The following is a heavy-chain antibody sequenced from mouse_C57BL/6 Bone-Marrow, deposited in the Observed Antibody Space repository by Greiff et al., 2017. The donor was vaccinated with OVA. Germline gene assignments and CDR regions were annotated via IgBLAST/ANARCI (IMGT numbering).Heavy chain of an antibody. V-gene: IGHV1-50*01. J-gene: IGHJ2*01. CDR3: ARHGTRGYFDY. CDR2: IDPSDSYT. CDR1: GYTFPSYW. Sequence: QVQLKQPGAELVKPGASVKLSCKPSGYTFPSYWMQWVKQRPGQGLEWIGEIDPSDSYTNYNQKFKGKATLTVDTSSSTAYMQLSSLTSEDSAVYYCARHGTRGYFDYWGQGTTLTVSS.